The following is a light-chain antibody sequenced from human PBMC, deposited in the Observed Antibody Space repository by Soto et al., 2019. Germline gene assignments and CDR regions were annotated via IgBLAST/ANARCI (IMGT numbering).Light chain of an antibody. V-gene: IGLV1-40*01. CDR2: GNR. CDR3: SSFAGSYGL. J-gene: IGLJ2*01. CDR1: SSNLGAGYD. Sequence: QSVLTQPPSVSGAPGQRVTLSCTGNSSNLGAGYDVHWYQQLPGAAPKLVIFGNRNRPSGVPERFSGSKSGNTASLTISRLQAEDEAEYFCSSFAGSYGLFGGGTKLTVL.